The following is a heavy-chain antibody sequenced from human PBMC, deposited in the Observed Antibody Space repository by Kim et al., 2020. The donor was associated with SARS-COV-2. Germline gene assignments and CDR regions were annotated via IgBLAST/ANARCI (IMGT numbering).Heavy chain of an antibody. D-gene: IGHD2-15*01. CDR1: GGSMRSSSPF. Sequence: SETLSLTCTVSGGSMRSSSPFWSWVRQHPGKGLEWIGHIFYTGGTYYNPSLKSRVSMSVDTSNKQFSLRLSSVTAADTAVYYCTRSRSEIGGSDHNYGM. CDR3: TRSRSEIGGSDHNYGM. J-gene: IGHJ6*01. CDR2: IFYTGGT. V-gene: IGHV4-31*03.